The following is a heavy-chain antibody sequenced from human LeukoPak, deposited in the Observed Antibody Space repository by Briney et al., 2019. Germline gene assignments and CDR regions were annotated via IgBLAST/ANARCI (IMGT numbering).Heavy chain of an antibody. CDR3: ASLVSSATNDAFDI. Sequence: SETLSLTCTVSGGSISNYYWSWIRQPPGKGLEWIGYIYQSGSTDYNPSLKSRVTISVDKSKNQFSLKLSSVTAADTAVYYCASLVSSATNDAFDIWGQGTMVTVSS. V-gene: IGHV4-59*12. CDR1: GGSISNYY. CDR2: IYQSGST. D-gene: IGHD2-2*01. J-gene: IGHJ3*02.